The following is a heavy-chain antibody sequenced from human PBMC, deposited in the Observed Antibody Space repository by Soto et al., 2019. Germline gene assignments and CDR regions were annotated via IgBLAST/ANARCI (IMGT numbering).Heavy chain of an antibody. CDR3: AKDIVKYTYGACDY. J-gene: IGHJ4*02. CDR1: GFSFNTYG. V-gene: IGHV3-30*18. CDR2: ISYDGSNQ. D-gene: IGHD5-18*01. Sequence: QVQLVESGGAVVQPGKSLRLSCAASGFSFNTYGMYWVRQAPGKGLEWVAAISYDGSNQYQADSVKGRFTISRDNSKSTLYLQMNSLRVEDTAVYYCAKDIVKYTYGACDYWGQGALVTVSS.